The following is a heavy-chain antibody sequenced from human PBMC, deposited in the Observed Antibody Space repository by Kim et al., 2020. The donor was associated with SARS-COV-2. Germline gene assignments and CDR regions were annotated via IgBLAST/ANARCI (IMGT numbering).Heavy chain of an antibody. J-gene: IGHJ5*02. Sequence: SQTLSLTCAISGDSVSSNSAAWNWIRQSPSRGLEWLGRTYYRSKWYNDYAVSVKSRITINPDTSKNQFSLQLNSVTPEDTAVYYCARTSWGYDILTGYYSPPNPNWFDPWGQGTLVTVSS. D-gene: IGHD3-9*01. CDR2: TYYRSKWYN. CDR1: GDSVSSNSAA. CDR3: ARTSWGYDILTGYYSPPNPNWFDP. V-gene: IGHV6-1*01.